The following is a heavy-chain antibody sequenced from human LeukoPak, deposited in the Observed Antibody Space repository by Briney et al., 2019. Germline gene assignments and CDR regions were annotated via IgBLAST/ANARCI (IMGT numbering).Heavy chain of an antibody. D-gene: IGHD3-22*01. CDR2: IYYSGST. V-gene: IGHV4-39*07. Sequence: SETLSLTCTVSGGSISSSSYYWGWIRQPPGKGLEWIGSIYYSGSTYYNPSLKSRVTISVDTSKNQFSLKLSSVTAADTAVYYCARDYYDSSGGGLFVDYWGQGTLVTVSS. CDR3: ARDYYDSSGGGLFVDY. CDR1: GGSISSSSYY. J-gene: IGHJ4*02.